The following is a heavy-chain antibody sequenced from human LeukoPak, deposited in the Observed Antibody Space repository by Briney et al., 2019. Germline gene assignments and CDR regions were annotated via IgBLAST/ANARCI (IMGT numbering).Heavy chain of an antibody. CDR1: GFTFTDYW. D-gene: IGHD3-22*01. CDR3: ARDANYHDGSNYYDVLDI. V-gene: IGHV3-7*01. Sequence: VQPGGSLRLXCAASGFTFTDYWMAWVRQVPGKGLEWVANIKGDGSRKYYLDSVKGRYTISRDNARNSVNLEMSSLRADDTAMYYCARDANYHDGSNYYDVLDIWGQRTMVTVSS. CDR2: IKGDGSRK. J-gene: IGHJ3*02.